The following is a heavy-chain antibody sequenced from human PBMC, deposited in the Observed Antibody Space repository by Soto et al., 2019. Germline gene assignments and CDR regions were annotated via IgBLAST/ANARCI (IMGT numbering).Heavy chain of an antibody. CDR1: GDSISTFY. V-gene: IGHV4-59*01. J-gene: IGHJ4*02. CDR3: ARQRGNYLDY. CDR2: IYYTGST. D-gene: IGHD3-10*01. Sequence: SETLSLTCTVSGDSISTFYWSWIRQPPGKGLEWIGYIYYTGSTNYNPSLKSRVTMSVDTSKKQFSLKLSSVTAADTAVYYCARQRGNYLDYWGQGTLVTVSS.